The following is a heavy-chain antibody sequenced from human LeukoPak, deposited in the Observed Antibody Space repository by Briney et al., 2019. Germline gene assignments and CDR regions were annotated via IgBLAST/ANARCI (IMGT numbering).Heavy chain of an antibody. Sequence: SVKVSCKASGGTFSSYAISWVRQAPGQGLEWMGRIIPIFGTANYAQKFQGRVTITTDESTSTAYKELSSLRSEDTAVYYCASNYYGSGSLGYWGQGTLVTVSS. CDR3: ASNYYGSGSLGY. D-gene: IGHD3-10*01. J-gene: IGHJ4*02. V-gene: IGHV1-69*05. CDR1: GGTFSSYA. CDR2: IIPIFGTA.